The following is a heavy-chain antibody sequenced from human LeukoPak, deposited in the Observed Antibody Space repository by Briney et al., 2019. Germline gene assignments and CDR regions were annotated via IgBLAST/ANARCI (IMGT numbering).Heavy chain of an antibody. CDR2: MNPNSGNT. CDR3: ARDDYYYDSSGYNSPRFGY. D-gene: IGHD3-22*01. V-gene: IGHV1-8*01. CDR1: GYTFTSYD. J-gene: IGHJ4*02. Sequence: RASVKVSCKASGYTFTSYDINWVRQATGQGLEWMGWMNPNSGNTGYAQKLQSRVTMTRNTSIRTAYMELSSLRSEDTAVYYCARDDYYYDSSGYNSPRFGYWGQGTLVTVSS.